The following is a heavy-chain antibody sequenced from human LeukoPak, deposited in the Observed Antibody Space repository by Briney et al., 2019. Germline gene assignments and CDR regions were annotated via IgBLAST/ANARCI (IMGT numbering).Heavy chain of an antibody. CDR1: DYTFTRYA. CDR3: ARDGYSHVDAFDI. D-gene: IGHD5-18*01. Sequence: ASVKVSFTTFDYTFTRYAISWVRQAPGQGLEWMGWISAYNGNTNYAQKLQGRVTMTTDTSTSTAYTKLRSLRSDDTAVYYCARDGYSHVDAFDIWGQGTMVTVSS. J-gene: IGHJ3*02. V-gene: IGHV1-18*01. CDR2: ISAYNGNT.